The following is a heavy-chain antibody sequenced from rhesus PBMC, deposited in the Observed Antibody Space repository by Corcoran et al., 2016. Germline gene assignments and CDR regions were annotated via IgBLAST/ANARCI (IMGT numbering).Heavy chain of an antibody. J-gene: IGHJ4*01. CDR1: GGSISSNS. CDR3: ARRSGSWKAAYDY. V-gene: IGHV4-160*01. D-gene: IGHD6-25*01. CDR2: IYGNSAST. Sequence: QVQLQESGPGLVKPSETLSLTCAVSGGSISSNSWSWIRQPPGKGLEWIGRIYGNSASTYYNPSLKSRVTISKDTSKNQFSLKLSSVTAADTAVYYCARRSGSWKAAYDYWGQGVLVTISS.